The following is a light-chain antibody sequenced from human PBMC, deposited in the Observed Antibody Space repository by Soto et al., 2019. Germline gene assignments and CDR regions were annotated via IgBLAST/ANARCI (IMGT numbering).Light chain of an antibody. CDR3: QQYGGSSWT. V-gene: IGKV3-20*01. Sequence: EIVLTQSPVTLSLSPGERATLSCRASQTVSRMYLSWFQQKPGQAPRLLIYDASKRITGIPDRFSGSGSGTDFTLIISRLEPEDFAVYYCQQYGGSSWTFGQGTKVDIK. J-gene: IGKJ1*01. CDR1: QTVSRMY. CDR2: DAS.